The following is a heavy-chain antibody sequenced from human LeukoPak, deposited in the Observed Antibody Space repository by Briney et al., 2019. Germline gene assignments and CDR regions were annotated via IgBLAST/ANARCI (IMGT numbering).Heavy chain of an antibody. Sequence: GGTLRLSCAASGFTFSIYNTNRVRQAPGKGLVGVSSISSNSKYKYYAESVKRRFTNYRDNPKNCLYLHKKSLISRDTSVYYCARAGNRMSSSYYYYYMDVWGKGTTVTVSS. V-gene: IGHV3-21*01. D-gene: IGHD3-10*01. J-gene: IGHJ6*03. CDR2: ISSNSKYK. CDR3: ARAGNRMSSSYYYYYMDV. CDR1: GFTFSIYN.